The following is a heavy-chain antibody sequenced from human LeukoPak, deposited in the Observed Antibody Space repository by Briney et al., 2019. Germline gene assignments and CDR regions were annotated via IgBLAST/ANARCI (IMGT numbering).Heavy chain of an antibody. J-gene: IGHJ5*02. CDR3: ARERDYGSGSYYLSRNWFDP. D-gene: IGHD3-10*01. CDR1: GYTFTSYG. V-gene: IGHV1-18*01. CDR2: ISAYNGNT. Sequence: ASVKVSCKASGYTFTSYGISWVRQAPGQGLEWMGWISAYNGNTNYAQKLQGRVTMTTDTSTSTAYMELRSLRSDDTAVYYCARERDYGSGSYYLSRNWFDPWGQGTLVTVSS.